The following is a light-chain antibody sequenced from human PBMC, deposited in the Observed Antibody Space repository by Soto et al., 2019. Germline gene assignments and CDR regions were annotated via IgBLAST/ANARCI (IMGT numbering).Light chain of an antibody. Sequence: DIQMTQSPSTLSASVGDRVTITCRASQSVDTSLAWYQQKPGKAPHLLIYKASSLEAGVTSRFSGSGSVTQFTLTISSLQPDDFATYYCQQYYRYPWTFGQGTKVEIK. V-gene: IGKV1-5*03. CDR1: QSVDTS. CDR2: KAS. CDR3: QQYYRYPWT. J-gene: IGKJ1*01.